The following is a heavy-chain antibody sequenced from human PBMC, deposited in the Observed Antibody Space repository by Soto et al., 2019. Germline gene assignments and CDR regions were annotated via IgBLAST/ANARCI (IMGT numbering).Heavy chain of an antibody. CDR1: GYIFTNYY. CDR2: INPSGGST. CDR3: ARDFASGSRLNCLDP. D-gene: IGHD3-10*01. Sequence: QVQLVQSGAEVKKPGASVKVSCKASGYIFTNYYIHWVRQAPGQGLEWMGIINPSGGSTSYAQKFQGRVTMTRDKSTSTVYMELSSLRSEDTAVYYCARDFASGSRLNCLDPWGQGTLVTVSS. V-gene: IGHV1-46*01. J-gene: IGHJ5*02.